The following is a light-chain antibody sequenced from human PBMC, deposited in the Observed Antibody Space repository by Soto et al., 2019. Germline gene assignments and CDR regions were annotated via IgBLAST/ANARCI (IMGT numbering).Light chain of an antibody. J-gene: IGLJ3*02. V-gene: IGLV1-44*01. CDR1: SSNIGTNT. CDR3: VAWDDSLSGVV. CDR2: SNN. Sequence: QLVLTQPPSASGTPGQRVTISCSGSSSNIGTNTVHWYQQVPGTAPKLLIYSNNQRPSGVPDRFSGSNSGTSVSLAISGLQSEDEADYYCVAWDDSLSGVVFGGGTKLTVL.